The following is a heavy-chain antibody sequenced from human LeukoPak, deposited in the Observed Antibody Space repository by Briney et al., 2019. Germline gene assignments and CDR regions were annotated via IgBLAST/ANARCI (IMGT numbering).Heavy chain of an antibody. D-gene: IGHD2-8*01. Sequence: PSETLSLTCTVSGGSISSYYWSWIRQPAGKGLEWIGRIYTSGSTNYNPSLKSRVTMSVDTSKNQFSLKLSSVTAADTAVYYCARDRVRFTMVLMDYGMDVWGQGTTVTVSS. CDR1: GGSISSYY. CDR2: IYTSGST. CDR3: ARDRVRFTMVLMDYGMDV. J-gene: IGHJ6*02. V-gene: IGHV4-4*07.